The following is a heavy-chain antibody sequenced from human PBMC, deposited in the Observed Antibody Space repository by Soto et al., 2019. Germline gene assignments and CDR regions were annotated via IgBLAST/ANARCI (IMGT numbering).Heavy chain of an antibody. V-gene: IGHV3-33*01. D-gene: IGHD6-13*01. CDR2: IWYDGSNK. J-gene: IGHJ6*03. Sequence: GGSLRLSCAASGFTFSSYGMHWVRQAPGKGLEWVAVIWYDGSNKYYADSVKGRFTISRDNSKNTLYLQMNSLRAEDTAVYYCARDSSSPYYYYYMDVWGKGNTVTVSS. CDR3: ARDSSSPYYYYYMDV. CDR1: GFTFSSYG.